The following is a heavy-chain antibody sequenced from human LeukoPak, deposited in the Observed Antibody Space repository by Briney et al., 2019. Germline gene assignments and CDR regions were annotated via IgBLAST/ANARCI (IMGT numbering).Heavy chain of an antibody. CDR3: AKVQPPEKSSSWSRGGGNFDY. J-gene: IGHJ4*02. D-gene: IGHD6-13*01. Sequence: PGGSLRLSCAASGFTFSSYAMSWVRQAPGKGLEWVSAISGSGGSTYYADSVKGRFTISRGNSKNTLYLQMNSLRAEDTAVYYWAKVQPPEKSSSWSRGGGNFDYWGQGTLVTVSS. V-gene: IGHV3-23*01. CDR2: ISGSGGST. CDR1: GFTFSSYA.